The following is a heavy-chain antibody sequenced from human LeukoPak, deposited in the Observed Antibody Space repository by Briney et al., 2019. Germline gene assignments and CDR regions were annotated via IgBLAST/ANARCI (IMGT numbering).Heavy chain of an antibody. D-gene: IGHD4-17*01. CDR2: IWYNGNT. V-gene: IGHV3-33*01. Sequence: SGRSLRLSCAASGFTLSTYGMHWVRQAPGKGLEWVSDIWYNGNTYYADSVKGRFTISRDNSKSTLYLQMNSLRAEDTAVYYCARDPTHDYGDLIDYWGQGTLVTVSS. CDR1: GFTLSTYG. J-gene: IGHJ4*02. CDR3: ARDPTHDYGDLIDY.